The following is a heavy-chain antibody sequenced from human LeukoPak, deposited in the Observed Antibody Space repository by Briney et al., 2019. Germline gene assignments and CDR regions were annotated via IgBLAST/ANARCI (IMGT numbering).Heavy chain of an antibody. J-gene: IGHJ3*02. CDR1: GGSISNYY. CDR2: IYYSGST. V-gene: IGHV4-59*01. Sequence: PSETLSLTCTVSGGSISNYYWSWIQQPPRKGLEWIGYIYYSGSTNYNPSLKSRVTISVDTSKNQFSLKLSSVTAADTAVYYCARDNGGTVGGAFDIWGQGTMVTVSS. D-gene: IGHD4-23*01. CDR3: ARDNGGTVGGAFDI.